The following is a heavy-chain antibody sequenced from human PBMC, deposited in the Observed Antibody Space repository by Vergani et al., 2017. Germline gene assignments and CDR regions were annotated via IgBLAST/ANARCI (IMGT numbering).Heavy chain of an antibody. Sequence: QVTLKESGPVLVKPTETLTLTCTVSGFSLSNARMCVSCIRQPPGKSLEWLAHIFSNDEKSYSTSLKSRLTISKDTSKSQVVLTMTNIDPVEPATYYCAHSEDYDFWSGNDAFDIWGQGTMVTVSS. V-gene: IGHV2-26*01. CDR2: IFSNDEK. CDR1: GFSLSNARMC. J-gene: IGHJ3*02. CDR3: AHSEDYDFWSGNDAFDI. D-gene: IGHD3-3*01.